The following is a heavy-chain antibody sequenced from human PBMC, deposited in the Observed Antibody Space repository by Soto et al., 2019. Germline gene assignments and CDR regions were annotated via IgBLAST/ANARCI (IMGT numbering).Heavy chain of an antibody. Sequence: SETLPLTCTVSGGSISSGGYCWSWLRQHPGQGLEWIGYIYYSGSTYYNPSLKIRVTISVDTCKVQYYRKPSAVTAADTAVYHCARVYYCDFWSGYGGCFGYWGQGTLVTGSS. CDR3: ARVYYCDFWSGYGGCFGY. CDR1: GGSISSGGYC. D-gene: IGHD3-3*01. V-gene: IGHV4-31*03. CDR2: IYYSGST. J-gene: IGHJ4*02.